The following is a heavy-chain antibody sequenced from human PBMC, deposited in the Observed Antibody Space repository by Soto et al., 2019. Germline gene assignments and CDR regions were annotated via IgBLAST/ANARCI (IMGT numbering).Heavy chain of an antibody. V-gene: IGHV4-34*01. CDR1: GGSFSGYY. J-gene: IGHJ5*02. D-gene: IGHD2-2*01. CDR2: INHSGST. CDR3: ARDPPPNAYCISPFCYRPPWFDP. Sequence: SETLSLTCAVYGGSFSGYYWTWIRQPPGTGLEWIGEINHSGSTNYNPSLKSRVTISVDTSKNQFSLKLTSVTAADTAVYYCARDPPPNAYCISPFCYRPPWFDPWGQGALVPVS.